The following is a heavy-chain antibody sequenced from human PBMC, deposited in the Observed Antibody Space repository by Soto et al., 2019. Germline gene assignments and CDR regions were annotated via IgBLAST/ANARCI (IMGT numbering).Heavy chain of an antibody. CDR1: GLTVSNAY. V-gene: IGHV3-53*01. CDR3: VRPLPSGRNYGLDV. Sequence: EVQLVESGGGLIQPGGSLRLSCAAPGLTVSNAYMAWVRQAPGMGLEWVSVIYDNGTTYYADSLKGRFTISRDTSTNTLSLQMDSLRAEDTAVYYCVRPLPSGRNYGLDVWGQGTTVTVSS. J-gene: IGHJ6*02. D-gene: IGHD3-10*01. CDR2: IYDNGTT.